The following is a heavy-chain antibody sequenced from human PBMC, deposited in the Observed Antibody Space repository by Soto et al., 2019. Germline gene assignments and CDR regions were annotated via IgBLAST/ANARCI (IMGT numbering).Heavy chain of an antibody. CDR1: GFTFSSYA. V-gene: IGHV3-23*01. J-gene: IGHJ3*02. Sequence: DVQLLESGGGLGHPGGSLRLSCAASGFTFSSYAMSWVRQAPGKGLEWVSPISASGLNTYYADSVRGRSTISRDNSKKTVDLQMNSLRVEDTAVYYCAKFYCISATCQTPAAKSTGGFEIWGQGTLVTVS. D-gene: IGHD2-2*01. CDR2: ISASGLNT. CDR3: AKFYCISATCQTPAAKSTGGFEI.